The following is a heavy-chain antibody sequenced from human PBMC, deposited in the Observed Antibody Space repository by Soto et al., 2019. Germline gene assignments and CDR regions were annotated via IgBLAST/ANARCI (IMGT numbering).Heavy chain of an antibody. D-gene: IGHD1-26*01. V-gene: IGHV4-38-2*01. CDR1: GDSVSNDNYY. CDR3: ARVLGAPLYYFDY. CDR2: IYQSGST. J-gene: IGHJ4*02. Sequence: SETLSLTCAVSGDSVSNDNYYWGWIRQPPGKRLEWIGSIYQSGSTYYNPSLRSRATISVDTSKNQFSLKLSSVTAADTAVYYCARVLGAPLYYFDYWGQGILVTVSS.